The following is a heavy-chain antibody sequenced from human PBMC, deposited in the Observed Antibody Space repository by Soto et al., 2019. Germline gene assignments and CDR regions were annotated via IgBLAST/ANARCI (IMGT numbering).Heavy chain of an antibody. V-gene: IGHV4-39*01. CDR2: IHYSGST. Sequence: SETLSLTCTVSGGSISRSSYYWGWIRQPPGKGLEWIGSIHYSGSTYYKPSLKSRVTISVDTSKNQFSLKLSSVTAADTAVYYCARPRAQYYYDSSDEYGKDVWGQGTTVTVSS. CDR1: GGSISRSSYY. D-gene: IGHD3-22*01. J-gene: IGHJ6*02. CDR3: ARPRAQYYYDSSDEYGKDV.